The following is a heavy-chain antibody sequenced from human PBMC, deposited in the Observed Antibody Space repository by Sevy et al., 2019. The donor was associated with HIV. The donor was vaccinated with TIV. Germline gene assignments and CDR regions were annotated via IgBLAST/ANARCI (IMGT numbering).Heavy chain of an antibody. Sequence: GGSLRLSCAASGFTFSSYAMSWVRQAPGKGLEWVSAISGSGGSTYYADSVKGRFTISRDNTKNTLYLQMNSLRAEDTAVYYCAKDGRGGYSYGYAPYYYGMDVWGQGTTVTVSS. D-gene: IGHD5-18*01. J-gene: IGHJ6*02. CDR2: ISGSGGST. CDR3: AKDGRGGYSYGYAPYYYGMDV. V-gene: IGHV3-23*01. CDR1: GFTFSSYA.